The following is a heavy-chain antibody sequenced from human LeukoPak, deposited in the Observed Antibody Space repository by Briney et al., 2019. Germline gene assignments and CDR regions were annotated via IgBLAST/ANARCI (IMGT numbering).Heavy chain of an antibody. Sequence: ASVKVSCKASGYTFTSCDINWVRQATGQGLEWMGWMNPQSGYTGYAQKFQGRVTRTRDTSISTAYMELGSLRSEDTAMYYCARVIGSIDYWGQGTLVTVSS. CDR2: MNPQSGYT. V-gene: IGHV1-8*01. CDR1: GYTFTSCD. D-gene: IGHD1-26*01. J-gene: IGHJ4*02. CDR3: ARVIGSIDY.